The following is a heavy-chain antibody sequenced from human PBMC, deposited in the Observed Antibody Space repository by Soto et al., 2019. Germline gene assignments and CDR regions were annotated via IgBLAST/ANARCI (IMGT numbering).Heavy chain of an antibody. D-gene: IGHD3-3*01. J-gene: IGHJ4*02. Sequence: QVQLEQWGAGLSRPSETLSLTCAIYGGSFSGYYWSWIRQPPGQGLEWIGEINHSGSTNYNPALRSRATISADTSKNQFYLKLTSVTAADTAVHFCARGGTYYDFWGGDYWGQGTPVTVSS. V-gene: IGHV4-34*01. CDR2: INHSGST. CDR3: ARGGTYYDFWGGDY. CDR1: GGSFSGYY.